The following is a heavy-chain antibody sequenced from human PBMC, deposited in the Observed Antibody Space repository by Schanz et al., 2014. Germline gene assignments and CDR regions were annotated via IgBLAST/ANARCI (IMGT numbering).Heavy chain of an antibody. CDR1: GFAFSSNW. J-gene: IGHJ5*01. CDR3: AKDLYNYGIFDS. D-gene: IGHD3-16*01. Sequence: EVQLVESGGGLVQPGGSLRLSCAGSGFAFSSNWMNWVRQAPGKGLEWVANIKEDGSEKYYVDSVKGRFTISRDNAKNSLYLQMTSLRADDTAVYYCAKDLYNYGIFDSWGQGTLVTVSS. CDR2: IKEDGSEK. V-gene: IGHV3-7*03.